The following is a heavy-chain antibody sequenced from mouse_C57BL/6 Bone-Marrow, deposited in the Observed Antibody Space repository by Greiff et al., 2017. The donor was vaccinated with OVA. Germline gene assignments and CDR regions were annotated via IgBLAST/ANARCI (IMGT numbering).Heavy chain of an antibody. Sequence: VQLQQPGAELVKPGASVKLSCKASGYTFTSYWMHWVKQRPGQGLEWIGMIHPNSGSTNYNEKFKSKATLTVDKSSSTAYMQLSSLTSEDSAVDYWARDYGSPWYFDVWGTGTTVTVSS. J-gene: IGHJ1*03. D-gene: IGHD1-1*01. V-gene: IGHV1-64*01. CDR3: ARDYGSPWYFDV. CDR1: GYTFTSYW. CDR2: IHPNSGST.